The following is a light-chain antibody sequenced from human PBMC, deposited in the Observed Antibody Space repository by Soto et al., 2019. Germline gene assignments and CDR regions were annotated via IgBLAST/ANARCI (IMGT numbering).Light chain of an antibody. CDR1: SSDVGGYNY. V-gene: IGLV2-8*01. Sequence: ALAQPPSASGSPGQSVTISCTGTSSDVGGYNYVSWYQQHPGKAPKLMIYEVSKRPSGVPDRFSGSKSGNTASLTVSELQAEDEADYYCSSYAGSNNLYVFGTGTKVTVL. CDR3: SSYAGSNNLYV. J-gene: IGLJ1*01. CDR2: EVS.